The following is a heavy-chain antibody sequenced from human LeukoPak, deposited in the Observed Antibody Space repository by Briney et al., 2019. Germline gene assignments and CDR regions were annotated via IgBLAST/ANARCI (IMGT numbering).Heavy chain of an antibody. CDR3: ARLSATGWFAP. J-gene: IGHJ5*02. CDR2: IYDGGTN. V-gene: IGHV4-59*01. D-gene: IGHD1-14*01. Sequence: SETLSLTCAVSGYSISSYYWSWIQQPPGKGLEWLAYIYDGGTNKYNPSLKNRLTISVDTSKSQVSLKLRSVTAADTAVYYCARLSATGWFAPWRQGTLVTVSS. CDR1: GYSISSYY.